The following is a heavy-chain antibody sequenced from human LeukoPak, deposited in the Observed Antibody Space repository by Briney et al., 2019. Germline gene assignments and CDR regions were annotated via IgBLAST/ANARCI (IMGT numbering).Heavy chain of an antibody. CDR2: FYHSGGT. CDR3: ARGASSSWYSLWKF. D-gene: IGHD6-13*01. Sequence: SETLSLTCNVSGSSISSYYWSWIRQPPGEGLEWIGYFYHSGGTNYNPSLKDRATISVGTSKNEVSLKLRSVTAADTAVYYCARGASSSWYSLWKFWGQGTLVTVSS. V-gene: IGHV4-59*01. J-gene: IGHJ4*02. CDR1: GSSISSYY.